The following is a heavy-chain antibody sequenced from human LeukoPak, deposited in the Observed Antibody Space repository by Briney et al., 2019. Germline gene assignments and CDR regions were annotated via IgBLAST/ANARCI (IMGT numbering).Heavy chain of an antibody. Sequence: SETLSLTCTVSGGSIGSYYWSWIRQPAGKGLEWIGRIYTSGSTNYNPSLKSRVTMSVDTSKNQFSLKLSSVTAADTAVYYCARDWPIAAAAFDPWGQGTLVTVSS. V-gene: IGHV4-4*07. D-gene: IGHD6-13*01. CDR3: ARDWPIAAAAFDP. CDR2: IYTSGST. J-gene: IGHJ5*02. CDR1: GGSIGSYY.